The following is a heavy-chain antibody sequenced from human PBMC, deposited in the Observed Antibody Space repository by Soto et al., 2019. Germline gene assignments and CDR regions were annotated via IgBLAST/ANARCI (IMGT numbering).Heavy chain of an antibody. V-gene: IGHV1-69*01. Sequence: QVQLVQSGAEVKKPGSSVKVSCKASGGTFSSYAISWVRQAPGQGLEWMGGIIPIFGTANYAQKFQGRVTITADESTSTADMELSSLRSEDTAVYYCARKGSSGSGTFAVRGYYYYGMDVWGQGTTVTVSS. D-gene: IGHD3-10*01. CDR3: ARKGSSGSGTFAVRGYYYYGMDV. CDR2: IIPIFGTA. J-gene: IGHJ6*02. CDR1: GGTFSSYA.